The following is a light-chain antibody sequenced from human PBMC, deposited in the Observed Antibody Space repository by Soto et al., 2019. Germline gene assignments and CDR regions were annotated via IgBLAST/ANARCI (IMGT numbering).Light chain of an antibody. J-gene: IGKJ1*01. CDR1: QTISSW. Sequence: DIQITQSPSTLSVSVGYIVTISFLASQTISSWLAWYQQKPGKAPKLLIYKASTLKSGVPSRFSGSGSGTEFTLTISSLQPDDFATYYCQHYNSYSEAFGQGTKVDIK. V-gene: IGKV1-5*03. CDR2: KAS. CDR3: QHYNSYSEA.